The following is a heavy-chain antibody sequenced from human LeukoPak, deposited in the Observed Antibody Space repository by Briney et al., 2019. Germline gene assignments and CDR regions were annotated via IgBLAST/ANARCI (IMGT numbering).Heavy chain of an antibody. V-gene: IGHV3-30-3*01. Sequence: PGGSLRLSCAASGFTFSSYAMDWVRQAPGKGLEWVAVISYDGSNKYYADSVKGRFTISRDNSKNTLYLQMNSLRAEDTAVYYCARTRWFDPWGQGTLVTVSS. CDR1: GFTFSSYA. CDR3: ARTRWFDP. J-gene: IGHJ5*02. CDR2: ISYDGSNK.